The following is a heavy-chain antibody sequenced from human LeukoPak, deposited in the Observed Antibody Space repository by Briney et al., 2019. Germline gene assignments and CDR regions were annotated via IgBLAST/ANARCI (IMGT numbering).Heavy chain of an antibody. V-gene: IGHV5-51*01. CDR3: ARLSRAVLTYGMDV. CDR1: GYSFTSYW. CDR2: IYPGDSDT. J-gene: IGHJ6*04. Sequence: GESLKISCKGSGYSFTSYWIAWVRQLPGKGLEWMGIIYPGDSDTRYSPSFQGQVPISADTSISTAYLQWSSLKASDTAMYYCARLSRAVLTYGMDVWGKGTTVTVSS. D-gene: IGHD6-19*01.